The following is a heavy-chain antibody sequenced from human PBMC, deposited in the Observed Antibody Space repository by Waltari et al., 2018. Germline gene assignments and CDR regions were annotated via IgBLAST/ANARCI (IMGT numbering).Heavy chain of an antibody. D-gene: IGHD4-17*01. Sequence: EVQLVESGGGLVTPGGSLRLPCAASGFPFSSYSMNWVRQAPGQGGGSSMRRSGNYRYYGDSVKCRCTITGDNTKNSLYLQMNSLRAEDTAVYYCARDRRGEPTVTTFHPLDYWGQGTLVTVSS. V-gene: IGHV3-21*01. J-gene: IGHJ4*02. CDR2: MRRSGNYR. CDR3: ARDRRGEPTVTTFHPLDY. CDR1: GFPFSSYS.